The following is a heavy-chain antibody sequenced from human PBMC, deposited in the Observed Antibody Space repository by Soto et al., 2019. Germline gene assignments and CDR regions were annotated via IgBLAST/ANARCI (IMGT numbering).Heavy chain of an antibody. CDR3: ARVDYSNYAAYGMDV. V-gene: IGHV3-74*01. J-gene: IGHJ6*02. Sequence: GWSLRLSCVSSVFTFISAWMEWVRQAPGKGLVWVSRMNSDGSSTTYADPVKGRFTISRDNAKNTLYLQMNSLRADDTAVYYCARVDYSNYAAYGMDVWGQGTTVTVSS. CDR2: MNSDGSST. D-gene: IGHD4-4*01. CDR1: VFTFISAW.